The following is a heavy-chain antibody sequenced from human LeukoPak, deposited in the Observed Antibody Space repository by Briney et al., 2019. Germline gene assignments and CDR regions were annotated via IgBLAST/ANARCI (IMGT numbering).Heavy chain of an antibody. J-gene: IGHJ6*03. CDR2: IYYSGST. D-gene: IGHD5-18*01. CDR3: ARGSRGYSYGRYYYYYYMDV. Sequence: KPSETLSLTCTVSGGSISSYYWSWIRQPPGKGLEWIGYIYYSGSTNYNPSLKSRVTISVDTSKNQFSLKLSSVTAADTAVYYCARGSRGYSYGRYYYYYYMDVWGKGTTVTISS. CDR1: GGSISSYY. V-gene: IGHV4-59*01.